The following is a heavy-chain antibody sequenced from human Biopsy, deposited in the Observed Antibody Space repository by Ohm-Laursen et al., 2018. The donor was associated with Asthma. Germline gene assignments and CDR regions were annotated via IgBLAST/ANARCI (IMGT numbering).Heavy chain of an antibody. D-gene: IGHD3-9*01. Sequence: SVKVSCKISGYNFISFAIHWVRQAPGKRLDWTGGVNTANGATKYSQKFQGRVTITRDTSASTAYMELRSLRSEDTATYYCARTYYDFLTGQVKDVFGVWGQGTMVTVSS. V-gene: IGHV1-3*04. CDR2: VNTANGAT. J-gene: IGHJ3*01. CDR3: ARTYYDFLTGQVKDVFGV. CDR1: GYNFISFA.